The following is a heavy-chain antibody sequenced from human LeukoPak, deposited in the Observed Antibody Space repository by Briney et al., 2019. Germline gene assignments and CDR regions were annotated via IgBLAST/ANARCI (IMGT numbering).Heavy chain of an antibody. D-gene: IGHD3-10*01. J-gene: IGHJ4*02. CDR2: IYTSGST. CDR3: SRQSLYYYGRYYIDY. CDR1: GGSISSYY. V-gene: IGHV4-4*09. Sequence: SETLSLTCTVSGGSISSYYWSWIRQPPGKGLEWIGYIYTSGSTNYNPSLKSRVTISADTSKNQFSLKLSSVTAADTAVYFCSRQSLYYYGRYYIDYWGQGTLVTVSS.